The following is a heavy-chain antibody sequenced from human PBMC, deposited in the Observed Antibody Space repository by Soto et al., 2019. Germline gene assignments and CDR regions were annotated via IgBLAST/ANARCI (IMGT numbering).Heavy chain of an antibody. J-gene: IGHJ4*02. CDR1: GGSISSYY. V-gene: IGHV4-59*08. Sequence: SETLSLTCTVSGGSISSYYWSWIRQPPGKGLEWIGYIYYSGTTNYNPSLKSRVTISVDTSKNQFSLKLSSVTAADTAVYYCARHNMDFWRGNPIFYRGQGTLVTVSS. CDR3: ARHNMDFWRGNPIFY. CDR2: IYYSGTT. D-gene: IGHD3-3*01.